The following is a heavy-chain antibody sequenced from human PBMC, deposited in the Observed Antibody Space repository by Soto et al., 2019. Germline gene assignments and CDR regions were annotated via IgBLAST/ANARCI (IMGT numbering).Heavy chain of an antibody. D-gene: IGHD3-22*01. V-gene: IGHV3-23*01. CDR1: GFTFSSYA. Sequence: LRLSCAASGFTFSSYAMSWVRQAPGKGLEWVSAISGSGGSTYYADSVKGRFTISRDNSKNTLYLQMNSLRAEDTAVYYCAKETAYDSSGYYYSLGAFDIRGQGTMVTVSS. J-gene: IGHJ3*02. CDR3: AKETAYDSSGYYYSLGAFDI. CDR2: ISGSGGST.